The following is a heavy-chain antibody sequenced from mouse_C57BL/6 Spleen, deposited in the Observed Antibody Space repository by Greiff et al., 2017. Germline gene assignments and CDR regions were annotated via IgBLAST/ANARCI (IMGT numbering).Heavy chain of an antibody. CDR3: ASSFITPFAY. Sequence: VQLQQSGAELVRPGTSVKVSCKASGYAFTNYLIEWVKQRPGQGLEWIGVINPGSGGTNYNEKFKGKATLTADKSSSTAYMQLSSLTSEDSAVXFCASSFITPFAYWGQGTLVTVSA. D-gene: IGHD1-1*01. CDR2: INPGSGGT. J-gene: IGHJ3*01. V-gene: IGHV1-54*01. CDR1: GYAFTNYL.